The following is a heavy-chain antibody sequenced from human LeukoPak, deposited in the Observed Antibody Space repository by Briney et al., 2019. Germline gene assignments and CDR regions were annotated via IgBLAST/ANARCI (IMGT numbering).Heavy chain of an antibody. J-gene: IGHJ3*02. CDR2: IYYSGST. D-gene: IGHD3-22*01. Sequence: ASQTLSLTCTVSGGSISSGGYYWSWIRQHPGKGLEWIGYIYYSGSTYYNPSLKSRVTISVDTSKNQFSLKLSSVTAADTAVYYCARNDYDSSGYYSSDAFDIWGQGTMVTVSS. CDR1: GGSISSGGYY. CDR3: ARNDYDSSGYYSSDAFDI. V-gene: IGHV4-31*03.